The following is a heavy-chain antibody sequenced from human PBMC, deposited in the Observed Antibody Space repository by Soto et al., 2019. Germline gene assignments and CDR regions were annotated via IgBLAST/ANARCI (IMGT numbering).Heavy chain of an antibody. Sequence: PGGSLRLSCAASGFTFSSYSMNWVRQAPGKGLEWVSSISSSSSYIYYADSVKGRFTISRDNAKNSLYLQMNSLRAEDTAVYYCARDLPPLRRYFDWSKYYYYGMDVWGQGTTVTVSS. V-gene: IGHV3-21*01. CDR2: ISSSSSYI. J-gene: IGHJ6*02. CDR1: GFTFSSYS. D-gene: IGHD3-9*01. CDR3: ARDLPPLRRYFDWSKYYYYGMDV.